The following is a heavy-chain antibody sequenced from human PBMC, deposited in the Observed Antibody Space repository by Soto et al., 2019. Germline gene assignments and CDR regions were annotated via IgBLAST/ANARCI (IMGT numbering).Heavy chain of an antibody. J-gene: IGHJ6*02. D-gene: IGHD2-2*01. CDR3: ARAEYCSSTSCYYLNYYYGMDV. CDR2: ISAYNGNT. V-gene: IGHV1-18*01. CDR1: GYTFTIYG. Sequence: ASVKFSCKASGYTFTIYGISWVRQARGQGLEWMGWISAYNGNTNYAQKLQGRVTMTTDTSTSTAYMELRSLRSDDTAVYYCARAEYCSSTSCYYLNYYYGMDVWGQGTTVTVSS.